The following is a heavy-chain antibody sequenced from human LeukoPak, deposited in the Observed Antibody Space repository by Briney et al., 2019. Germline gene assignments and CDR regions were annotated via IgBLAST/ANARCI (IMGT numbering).Heavy chain of an antibody. J-gene: IGHJ4*02. CDR3: ARPIAPRYYFDY. CDR2: IYHSGST. Sequence: SETLSLTCAVSGYSISSGYYWGWIRQPPGKGLEWIGSIYHSGSTYYNPSLKSPVTISVDTSKNQFSLKLSSVTAADTAVYYCARPIAPRYYFDYWGQGTLVTVSS. CDR1: GYSISSGYY. V-gene: IGHV4-38-2*01.